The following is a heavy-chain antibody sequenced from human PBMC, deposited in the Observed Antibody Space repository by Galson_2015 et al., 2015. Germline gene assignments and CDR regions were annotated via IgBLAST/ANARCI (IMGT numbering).Heavy chain of an antibody. CDR1: GYTFTSYA. CDR2: INAGNGNT. D-gene: IGHD3-22*01. V-gene: IGHV1-3*01. CDR3: ARGYYYDSSPGY. J-gene: IGHJ4*02. Sequence: SVMVSCKTSGYTFTSYAMHWVRQAPGQRLEWMGWINAGNGNTKYSQKFQGRVTITRDTSASTAYMELSSLRSEDTAVYYCARGYYYDSSPGYWGQGTLVTVSS.